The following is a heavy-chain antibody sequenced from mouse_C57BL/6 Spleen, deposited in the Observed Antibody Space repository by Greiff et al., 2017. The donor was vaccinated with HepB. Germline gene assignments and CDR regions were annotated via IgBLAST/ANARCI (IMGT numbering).Heavy chain of an antibody. Sequence: VQLQQSGAELVKPGASVKISCKASGYAFSSYWMNWVKQRPGKGLEWIGQIYPGDGDTNYNGKFKGKATLTADKSSSTAYMQLSSLTSEDSAVYFCARGGITTGLFDYWGQGTTLTVSS. D-gene: IGHD1-1*01. V-gene: IGHV1-80*01. CDR1: GYAFSSYW. CDR3: ARGGITTGLFDY. J-gene: IGHJ2*01. CDR2: IYPGDGDT.